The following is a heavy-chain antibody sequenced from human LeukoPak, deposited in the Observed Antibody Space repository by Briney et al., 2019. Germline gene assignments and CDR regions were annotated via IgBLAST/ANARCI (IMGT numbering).Heavy chain of an antibody. CDR2: IYSGGST. Sequence: GGSLRLSCAASGFTVSSNYMSWVCQAPGKGLEWVSVIYSGGSTYYADSVKGRFTISRDNSKNTLYLQMNSLRAEDTAVYYCARDFYDTSGCYYDYWGQGTLVTVSS. D-gene: IGHD3-22*01. CDR3: ARDFYDTSGCYYDY. J-gene: IGHJ4*02. CDR1: GFTVSSNY. V-gene: IGHV3-53*01.